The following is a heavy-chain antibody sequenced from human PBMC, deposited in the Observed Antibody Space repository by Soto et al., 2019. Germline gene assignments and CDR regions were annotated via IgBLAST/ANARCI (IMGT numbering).Heavy chain of an antibody. Sequence: ASVKVSCKASGYTFINYDISWVRQATGQGLEWMGWMNPGSGKTGYANKFQGRVTMTRDASTSTAHLELSSLTSEDTAVYYCARMESSGTLHWFDPWGQGTLVPVSS. D-gene: IGHD1-1*01. CDR1: GYTFINYD. J-gene: IGHJ5*02. V-gene: IGHV1-8*02. CDR3: ARMESSGTLHWFDP. CDR2: MNPGSGKT.